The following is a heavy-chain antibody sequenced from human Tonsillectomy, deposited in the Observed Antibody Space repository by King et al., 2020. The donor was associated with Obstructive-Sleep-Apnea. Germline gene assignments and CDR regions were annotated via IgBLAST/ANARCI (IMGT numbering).Heavy chain of an antibody. Sequence: VQLVESGGGLVQPGGSLRLSCGGSGFTFRSYGMSWVRQAPGKGLEWVSGMSGSGGSTYYADSVKGRFTISRDNSKNTLYLQMNSLRAEDTAVYYCAKDSMDYDTLTGPVDYWGQGTLVTVSS. CDR1: GFTFRSYG. J-gene: IGHJ4*02. CDR2: MSGSGGST. V-gene: IGHV3-23*04. D-gene: IGHD3-9*01. CDR3: AKDSMDYDTLTGPVDY.